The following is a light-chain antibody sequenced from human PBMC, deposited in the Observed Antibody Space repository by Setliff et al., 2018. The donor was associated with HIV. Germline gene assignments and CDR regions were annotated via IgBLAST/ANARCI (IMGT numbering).Light chain of an antibody. V-gene: IGKV1-12*01. Sequence: DIQMTQSPSSVSASVGDRVSITCRSSQPISRWLAWYQQKPGKAPKLLIYAASNLQTGVPSRFSGSGSGTDYTLTISSLQPDDFATYYCLQADTFPLITFAQGTRLEIK. J-gene: IGKJ5*01. CDR3: LQADTFPLIT. CDR1: QPISRW. CDR2: AAS.